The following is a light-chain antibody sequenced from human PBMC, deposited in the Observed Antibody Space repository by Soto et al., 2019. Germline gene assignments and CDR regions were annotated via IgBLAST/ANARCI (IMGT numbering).Light chain of an antibody. CDR2: AAS. CDR1: QSISSY. CDR3: QQSYSTPLT. V-gene: IGKV1-39*01. Sequence: IQMTQSQSSLSASVRDRVTITCRASQSISSYLNWYQQKPGKAPKLLIYAASSLQSGVPSRFSGSGSGTDFTLTISSLQPEDFATYYCQQSYSTPLTFGGGTKVDIK. J-gene: IGKJ4*01.